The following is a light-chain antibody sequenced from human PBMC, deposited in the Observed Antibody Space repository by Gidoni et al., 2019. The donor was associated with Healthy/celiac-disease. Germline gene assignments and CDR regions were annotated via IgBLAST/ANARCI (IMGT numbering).Light chain of an antibody. Sequence: QSVLTQPPSASGTPGPGVTISCSGSSSNIGSNYVYWYQQLPGTAPKLLIYSNNQRPSGVPDRFSGSKSGTSASLAISGLRSEDEADYYCAAWDDSLSGRVFGGGTKLTVL. CDR3: AAWDDSLSGRV. CDR1: SSNIGSNY. V-gene: IGLV1-47*02. CDR2: SNN. J-gene: IGLJ2*01.